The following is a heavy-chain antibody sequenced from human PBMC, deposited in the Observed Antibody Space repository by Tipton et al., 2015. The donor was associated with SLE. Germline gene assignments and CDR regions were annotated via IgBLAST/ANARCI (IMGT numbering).Heavy chain of an antibody. CDR1: GFTFSSYD. Sequence: GSLRLSCAASGFTFSSYDMHWVRQATGKGLEWVSAIGTAGDTYYPDSGKGRFTISRDNSKNTLYLQMNSLRVEDTAVYYCAKPLPGGMGEPFDYWGQGTLVTVSS. V-gene: IGHV3-13*04. CDR3: AKPLPGGMGEPFDY. D-gene: IGHD3-16*01. CDR2: IGTAGDT. J-gene: IGHJ4*02.